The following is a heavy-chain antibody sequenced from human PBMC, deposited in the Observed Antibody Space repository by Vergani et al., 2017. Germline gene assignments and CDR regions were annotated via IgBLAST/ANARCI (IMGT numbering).Heavy chain of an antibody. J-gene: IGHJ4*02. V-gene: IGHV5-51*03. D-gene: IGHD1-26*01. CDR1: GYSFTRYW. CDR3: ARAPWGSYDPGYLDY. Sequence: EVQLVQSGAEVKKPGESLKISCKGSGYSFTRYWIGWVRQMPGKGLEWMGIIYPGDSDNRYSPSFQGQVTIAADKSISTAYLQWSSLKASDTAMYYCARAPWGSYDPGYLDYWGQGTMVTVSS. CDR2: IYPGDSDN.